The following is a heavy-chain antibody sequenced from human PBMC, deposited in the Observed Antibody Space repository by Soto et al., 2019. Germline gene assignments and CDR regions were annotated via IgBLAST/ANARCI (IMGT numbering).Heavy chain of an antibody. CDR3: ARDCITLAGSFDY. Sequence: GASVKVSCKASGGTFSSYAISWVRQAPGQGLEWMGGISAYNGNTNYAEKFQGRATMTTETSTSTAYMELRSLRSDAPSVYYCARDCITLAGSFDYWGQGTLVTV. D-gene: IGHD6-19*01. V-gene: IGHV1-18*01. CDR2: ISAYNGNT. J-gene: IGHJ4*02. CDR1: GGTFSSYA.